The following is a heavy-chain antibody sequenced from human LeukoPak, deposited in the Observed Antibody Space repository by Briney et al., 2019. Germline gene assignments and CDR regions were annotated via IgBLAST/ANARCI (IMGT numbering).Heavy chain of an antibody. D-gene: IGHD2-8*01. V-gene: IGHV3-30*04. CDR3: ARDHIVLMVYAMALDY. Sequence: PGGSLRLSCAASGFTFSSYAMHWVRQAPGKGLEWVAVISYDGSSKYYADSVKGRFTISRDNSKNTLYLQMNSLRAEDTAVYYCARDHIVLMVYAMALDYWGQGTLVTVSS. CDR1: GFTFSSYA. J-gene: IGHJ4*02. CDR2: ISYDGSSK.